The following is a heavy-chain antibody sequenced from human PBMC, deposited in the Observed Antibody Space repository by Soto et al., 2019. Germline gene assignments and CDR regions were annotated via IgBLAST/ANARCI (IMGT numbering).Heavy chain of an antibody. CDR2: THDSGST. V-gene: IGHV4-59*08. D-gene: IGHD2-2*01. Sequence: QVQLQESGPGLVKPSETLSLTCTVSGGSISSYYWSWIRQSPGKGLEWIGYTHDSGSTNYNPSLMSRVTMSVDTARSQFSLKLSSVTAADTAVYYCARHSYCSSICWFDPWGQGTLVTVSS. CDR1: GGSISSYY. CDR3: ARHSYCSSICWFDP. J-gene: IGHJ5*02.